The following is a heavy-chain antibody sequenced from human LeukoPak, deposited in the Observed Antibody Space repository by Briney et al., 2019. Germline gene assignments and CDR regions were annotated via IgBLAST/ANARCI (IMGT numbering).Heavy chain of an antibody. V-gene: IGHV3-48*01. Sequence: GGSLRLSCEASGFTFSSYSMNWVRQAPGKGLEWISYSSSSCRTIYYADSVKGRFTISRDNAKNSLYLQMNSLRAEDTAVYYCARDRVPGYWGQGTLVTVSS. D-gene: IGHD2-2*01. CDR3: ARDRVPGY. CDR2: SSSSCRTI. J-gene: IGHJ4*02. CDR1: GFTFSSYS.